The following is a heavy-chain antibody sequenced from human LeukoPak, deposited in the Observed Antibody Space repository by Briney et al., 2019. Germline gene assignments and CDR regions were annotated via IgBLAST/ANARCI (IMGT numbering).Heavy chain of an antibody. CDR3: AKLFSRAAAGTGQVY. CDR2: IYDGGST. D-gene: IGHD6-13*01. J-gene: IGHJ4*02. Sequence: PGGSLRLSCAASGFTVSNNYMSWVRQAPGKGLEWVSIIYDGGSTYYADSVKGRFTISRDNSKNTLYLQMNSLRAEDTAVYYCAKLFSRAAAGTGQVYWGQGTLVTVSS. CDR1: GFTVSNNY. V-gene: IGHV3-53*01.